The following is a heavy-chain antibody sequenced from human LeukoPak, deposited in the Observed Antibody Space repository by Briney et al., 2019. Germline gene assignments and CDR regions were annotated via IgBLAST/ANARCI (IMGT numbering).Heavy chain of an antibody. CDR1: GFTFSSYA. CDR2: ISGSGGST. V-gene: IGHV3-23*01. CDR3: TKPVAPYYYDCSGYYNDY. J-gene: IGHJ4*02. D-gene: IGHD3-22*01. Sequence: PGGSLRLSCAASGFTFSSYAMSWVPQAPGKGLEWVSAISGSGGSTYYADSVKGRFTISRDNSKNTLYLQMNSLRAEDTAVYYCTKPVAPYYYDCSGYYNDYCGQGTLVTVSS.